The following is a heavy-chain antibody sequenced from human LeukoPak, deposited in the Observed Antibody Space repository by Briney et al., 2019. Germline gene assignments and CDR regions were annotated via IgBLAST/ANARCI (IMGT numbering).Heavy chain of an antibody. J-gene: IGHJ4*02. CDR2: INHSGST. Sequence: PSETLSLTCAVYGGSFSGYYWSWIRQPPGKGLEWIGEINHSGSTNYNPSLKSRVTISVDTSKNQFSLKLSSVTAADAAVYYCARPPHYWGQGTLVAVSS. V-gene: IGHV4-34*01. CDR3: ARPPHY. CDR1: GGSFSGYY.